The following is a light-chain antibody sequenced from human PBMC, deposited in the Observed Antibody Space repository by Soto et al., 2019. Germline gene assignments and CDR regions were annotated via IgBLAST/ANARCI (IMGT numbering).Light chain of an antibody. J-gene: IGKJ5*01. Sequence: EIVLTQSPATLSLSPGERATLSCRASQSVSSYLAWYQQKPGQAPRLLIYDASNRATGIPARFSGSGSGTDFPLTISSLEPEAFAVYYCQQRSNWPTFGQGTRLEIK. CDR1: QSVSSY. V-gene: IGKV3-11*01. CDR2: DAS. CDR3: QQRSNWPT.